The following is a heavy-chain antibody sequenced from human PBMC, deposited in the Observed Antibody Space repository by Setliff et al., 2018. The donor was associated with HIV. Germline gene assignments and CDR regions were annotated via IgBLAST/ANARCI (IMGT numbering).Heavy chain of an antibody. V-gene: IGHV5-51*01. Sequence: GESLKISCKGSGYSFTSYWISWVRQMPGKGLEWMGIILPGDSSIVYSPSFQDQVSISADKSISTAYLQWSSLKASDTAMYYCARRRLAYDSWSYRGNWFFDLWGRGTLVTVSS. D-gene: IGHD3-10*01. CDR2: ILPGDSSI. CDR3: ARRRLAYDSWSYRGNWFFDL. CDR1: GYSFTSYW. J-gene: IGHJ2*01.